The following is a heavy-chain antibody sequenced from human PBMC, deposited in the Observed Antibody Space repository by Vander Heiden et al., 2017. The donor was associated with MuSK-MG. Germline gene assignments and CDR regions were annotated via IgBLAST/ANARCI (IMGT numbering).Heavy chain of an antibody. Sequence: EVQLVESGGGLVQPGGSLRLSCAASGFTFSSYWMSWVRQAPGKGLEWVANIKQDGTEKYNGDSVKGRFTISRDNAKNSLYLQMNSLRAEDTAVYYCARVTEVVVAATLDYWCQGTLVTVS. CDR1: GFTFSSYW. CDR3: ARVTEVVVAATLDY. CDR2: IKQDGTEK. J-gene: IGHJ4*02. V-gene: IGHV3-7*01. D-gene: IGHD2-15*01.